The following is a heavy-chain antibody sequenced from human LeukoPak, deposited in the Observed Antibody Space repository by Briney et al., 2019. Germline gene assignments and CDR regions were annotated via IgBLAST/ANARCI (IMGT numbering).Heavy chain of an antibody. Sequence: ASVQVSCKASGYTFTGYYMHWVRQAPGQGLEWMGWINPNSGGTNYEQKFQDRVTMTRDTSISTAYMELSRLRSDDTAVYYCARDLFPVRGVNYYYYYYMDVGGKGTTVTVSS. J-gene: IGHJ6*03. V-gene: IGHV1-2*02. CDR3: ARDLFPVRGVNYYYYYYMDV. D-gene: IGHD3-10*01. CDR2: INPNSGGT. CDR1: GYTFTGYY.